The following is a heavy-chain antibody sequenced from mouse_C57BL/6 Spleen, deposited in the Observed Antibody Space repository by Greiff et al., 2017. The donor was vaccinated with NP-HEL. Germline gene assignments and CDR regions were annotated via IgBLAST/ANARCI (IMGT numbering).Heavy chain of an antibody. V-gene: IGHV1-50*01. D-gene: IGHD2-1*01. J-gene: IGHJ3*01. CDR2: IDPSDSYT. CDR3: APRNYGFAY. CDR1: GYTFTSYW. Sequence: QVQLQQPGAELVKPGASVKLSCKASGYTFTSYWMQWVKQRPGQGLEWIGEIDPSDSYTNYNQKFKGKATLTVDTSSSTAYMQLSSLTSEDSAVYYCAPRNYGFAYWGQGTLVTVSA.